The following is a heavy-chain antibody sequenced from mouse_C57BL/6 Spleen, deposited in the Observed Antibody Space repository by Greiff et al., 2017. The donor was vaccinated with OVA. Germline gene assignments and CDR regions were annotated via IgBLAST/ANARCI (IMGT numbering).Heavy chain of an antibody. Sequence: EVQLQQSGPELVKPGASVKISCKASGYSFTDYNMNWVKQSNGKSLEWIGVINPNYGTTSYNQKFKGKATLTVDQSSSTAYMQLDGLTSEDSAVCCGARWGDGGFACWGKGTLVTVSA. CDR2: INPNYGTT. D-gene: IGHD3-3*01. V-gene: IGHV1-39*01. CDR1: GYSFTDYN. J-gene: IGHJ3*01. CDR3: ARWGDGGFAC.